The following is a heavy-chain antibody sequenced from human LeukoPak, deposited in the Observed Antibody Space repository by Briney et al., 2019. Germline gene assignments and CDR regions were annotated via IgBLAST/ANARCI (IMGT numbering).Heavy chain of an antibody. CDR1: GGSISGYY. Sequence: PSETLSLTCTVSGGSISGYYWSWIRQPPGEGLEWIGYMYYSGSTYYNPSLKSRVTISVDTSKNQFSLKLSSVTAADTAVYYCARGEYYYGSGSYYPDWYFDLWGRGTLVTVSS. CDR2: MYYSGST. J-gene: IGHJ2*01. V-gene: IGHV4-59*08. D-gene: IGHD3-10*01. CDR3: ARGEYYYGSGSYYPDWYFDL.